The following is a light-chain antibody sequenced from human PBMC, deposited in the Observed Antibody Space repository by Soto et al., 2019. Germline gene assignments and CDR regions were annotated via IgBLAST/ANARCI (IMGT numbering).Light chain of an antibody. CDR3: QSYDSTLSARDV. V-gene: IGLV1-40*01. CDR1: SSNIGADYD. CDR2: GNN. Sequence: QSVLTQPPSVSGAPGQRVTISCTGSSSNIGADYDVHWYQQRPGTAPKLLIFGNNNRPSGVPDRFSGSKSGTSASLAITGLQAEDEGDYYCQSYDSTLSARDVFGTGTQLTVL. J-gene: IGLJ1*01.